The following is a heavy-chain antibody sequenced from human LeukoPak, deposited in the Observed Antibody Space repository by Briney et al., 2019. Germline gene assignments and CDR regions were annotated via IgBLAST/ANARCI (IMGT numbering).Heavy chain of an antibody. D-gene: IGHD1-26*01. V-gene: IGHV1-2*02. Sequence: ASVKVSCKASGGTFNSYAISWVRQAPGQGLEWMGWINPNSGGTNYAQKFQGRVTMTRDTSISTAYMELSRLRSDDTAVYYCAREARGSLYWGQGTLVTVSS. CDR3: AREARGSLY. CDR1: GGTFNSYA. J-gene: IGHJ4*02. CDR2: INPNSGGT.